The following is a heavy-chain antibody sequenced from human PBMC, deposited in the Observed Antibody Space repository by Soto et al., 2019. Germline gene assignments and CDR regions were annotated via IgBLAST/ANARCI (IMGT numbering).Heavy chain of an antibody. CDR1: GGSISSYY. V-gene: IGHV4-59*01. J-gene: IGHJ6*03. CDR2: IYYSGST. Sequence: SETLSLTCTVSGGSISSYYWGWIRQPPGKGLEWIGYIYYSGSTNYNPSLKSRVTISVDTSKNQFSLKLSSVTAADTAVYYCARASGAAGYYYYYYMDVWGKGTTVTVSS. D-gene: IGHD6-13*01. CDR3: ARASGAAGYYYYYYMDV.